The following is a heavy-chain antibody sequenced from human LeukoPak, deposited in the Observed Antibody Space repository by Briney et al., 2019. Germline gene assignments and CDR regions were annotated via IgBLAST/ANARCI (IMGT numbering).Heavy chain of an antibody. CDR2: INHSGST. CDR3: ARQWRWFDP. V-gene: IGHV4-34*01. D-gene: IGHD6-19*01. J-gene: IGHJ5*02. CDR1: GGSFSGYY. Sequence: SETLSLTCAVYGGSFSGYYWSWLRQPPGKGLEWIGEINHSGSTNYNPSLKSRVTISVDTSKNQFSLKLSSVTAADTAVYHCARQWRWFDPWGQGTLVTVSS.